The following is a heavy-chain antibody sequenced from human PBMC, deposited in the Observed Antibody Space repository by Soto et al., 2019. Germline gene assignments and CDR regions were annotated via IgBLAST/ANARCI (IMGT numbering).Heavy chain of an antibody. Sequence: GASVKVSCKTSGGTFSSYAINWVRQASGQGLEWMGGIIPMSGTARSAQKFQGRVTIIADKSTRTVYMELSSLRSEDTAVYYCARDGGIAGFYYFDYWGQGTQVTSPQ. V-gene: IGHV1-69*06. CDR1: GGTFSSYA. CDR3: ARDGGIAGFYYFDY. D-gene: IGHD6-13*01. CDR2: IIPMSGTA. J-gene: IGHJ4*02.